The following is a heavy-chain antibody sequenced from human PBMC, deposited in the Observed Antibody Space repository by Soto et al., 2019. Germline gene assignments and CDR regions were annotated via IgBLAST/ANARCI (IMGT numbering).Heavy chain of an antibody. D-gene: IGHD2-15*01. V-gene: IGHV3-7*01. Sequence: EVQLVESGGGLVQPGGSLRLSCAASGFTFSSYWMSWVRQAPGKGLEWVANIKQDGSEKYYVDSVKGRFTISRDNAKNSLYLQMNSLRAEDTAVYYCARTLGYCSGGSCRWHAFDIWGQGTMVTVSS. CDR3: ARTLGYCSGGSCRWHAFDI. CDR2: IKQDGSEK. J-gene: IGHJ3*02. CDR1: GFTFSSYW.